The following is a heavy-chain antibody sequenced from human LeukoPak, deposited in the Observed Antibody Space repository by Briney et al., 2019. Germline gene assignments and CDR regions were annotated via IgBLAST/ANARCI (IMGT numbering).Heavy chain of an antibody. V-gene: IGHV4-39*01. Sequence: PSETLSLTCTVSGGSISSSSYYWGWIRQPPGKGLEWIGSIYYSGSTYYNPSLKSRVTISVDTSKNQFSLKLSSVTAADTAVYYCAVWMTAGTRRFDYWGQGTLVTVSS. CDR1: GGSISSSSYY. D-gene: IGHD6-13*01. J-gene: IGHJ4*02. CDR3: AVWMTAGTRRFDY. CDR2: IYYSGST.